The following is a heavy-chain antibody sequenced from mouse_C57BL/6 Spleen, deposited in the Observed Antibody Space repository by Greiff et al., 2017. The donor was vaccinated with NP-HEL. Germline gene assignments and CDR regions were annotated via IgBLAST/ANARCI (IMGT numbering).Heavy chain of an antibody. Sequence: QVQLQQSGAELMKPGASVKLSCKATGYTFTGYWIEWVKQRPGHGLEWIGEILTGSGSTNYNEKLQGKARFTADTSSNTSYMQLISLTTEDSAISYCSRSTVTPDYYAMDYWGQGTSVTVSS. V-gene: IGHV1-9*01. CDR3: SRSTVTPDYYAMDY. D-gene: IGHD2-2*01. CDR1: GYTFTGYW. CDR2: ILTGSGST. J-gene: IGHJ4*01.